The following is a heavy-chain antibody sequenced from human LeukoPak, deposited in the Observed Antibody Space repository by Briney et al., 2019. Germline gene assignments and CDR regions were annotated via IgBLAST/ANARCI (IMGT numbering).Heavy chain of an antibody. CDR1: GFTFSNYW. D-gene: IGHD1-26*01. J-gene: IGHJ6*02. Sequence: PGGSLRLSCAASGFTFSNYWMSWVRQAPGKGLGWVANIKHDGSDKKYVDSVKGRFTISRDNAKRSLYLQMNSLRAEDTAVYYCARKMNIVGAQGWGYGLDVWGHGTTVTVSS. V-gene: IGHV3-7*05. CDR2: IKHDGSDK. CDR3: ARKMNIVGAQGWGYGLDV.